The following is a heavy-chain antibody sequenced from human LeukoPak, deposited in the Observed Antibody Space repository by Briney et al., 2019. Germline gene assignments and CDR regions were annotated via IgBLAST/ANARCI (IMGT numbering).Heavy chain of an antibody. V-gene: IGHV3-53*01. CDR2: IYSGGTT. CDR1: GFTVSSNY. CDR3: ARNFGTSYNS. J-gene: IGHJ4*02. D-gene: IGHD2-2*01. Sequence: GGSLRLSCAASGFTVSSNYMGWARQAPDKGLEWVSVIYSGGTTYYADSVNGRFTISRDISKNTVFLQMNSLRAEDTAVYYCARNFGTSYNSWGQGILVTVSS.